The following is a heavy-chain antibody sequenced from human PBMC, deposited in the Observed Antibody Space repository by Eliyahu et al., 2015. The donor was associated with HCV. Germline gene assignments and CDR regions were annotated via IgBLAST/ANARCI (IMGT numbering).Heavy chain of an antibody. J-gene: IGHJ4*02. D-gene: IGHD3-10*01. Sequence: QVQLQESGPGLVKPSETXSLTCAXSGYSISSGXYWGWIRQPPGKGLEWIGSIYRSGSTYYNPSXKSRVTISVDTSKNQFSLNLSSVTAADTAVYYCARIYRGSGYHFDNWGQGTLVTVSS. CDR3: ARIYRGSGYHFDN. CDR1: GYSISSGXY. V-gene: IGHV4-38-2*01. CDR2: IYRSGST.